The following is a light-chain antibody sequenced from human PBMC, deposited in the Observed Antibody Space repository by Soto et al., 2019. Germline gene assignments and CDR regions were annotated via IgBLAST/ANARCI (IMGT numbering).Light chain of an antibody. CDR3: SSWDDSLSGGV. Sequence: QSVVTQPPSVSGTPGQGVIISCSNVGRHEVSWYQQVPGMAPKLLIHTTSQRPSGVPDRFAASKSGTSASLAIRGLQSDDEADYFGSSWDDSLSGGVFGRGTKLTVL. V-gene: IGLV1-44*01. CDR1: NVGRHE. CDR2: TTS. J-gene: IGLJ2*01.